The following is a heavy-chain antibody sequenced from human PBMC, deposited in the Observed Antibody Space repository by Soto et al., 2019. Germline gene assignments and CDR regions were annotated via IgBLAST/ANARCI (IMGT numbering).Heavy chain of an antibody. CDR2: IIPILGET. D-gene: IGHD3-16*01. Sequence: QVQLVQSGAEVKKPGSSVRVSCKASGTIFSSYTISWLRQAPGQGLEWMGRIIPILGETNSAQKFQGRVTLTADKSTNTAYMDLNSLRLEDTAVYYCARGLGGRMDDWGQGTTVTVSS. J-gene: IGHJ6*02. CDR3: ARGLGGRMDD. CDR1: GTIFSSYT. V-gene: IGHV1-69*08.